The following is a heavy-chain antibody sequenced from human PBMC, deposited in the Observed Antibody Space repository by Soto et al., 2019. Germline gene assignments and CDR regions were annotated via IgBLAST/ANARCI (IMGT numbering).Heavy chain of an antibody. J-gene: IGHJ6*02. V-gene: IGHV3-33*01. Sequence: CLRLSCAASGLPFNRNGMHWVRQAPGKGLEWVAVIWYDVSKEYYSDSVKGRFTISRDNSKNMLYLQMNSVRVEDTAVYFCARDRPAGNYFYYGMDVWGQGTTVTVSS. CDR3: ARDRPAGNYFYYGMDV. CDR2: IWYDVSKE. CDR1: GLPFNRNG. D-gene: IGHD1-1*01.